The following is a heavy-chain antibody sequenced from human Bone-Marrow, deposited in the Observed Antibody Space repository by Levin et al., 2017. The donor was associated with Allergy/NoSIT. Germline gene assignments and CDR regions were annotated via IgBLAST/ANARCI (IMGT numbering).Heavy chain of an antibody. J-gene: IGHJ4*02. CDR2: VFHTGTT. D-gene: IGHD1-26*01. CDR3: VRDGGYQLLPLLSYFDY. CDR1: GSSIRSAYY. V-gene: IGHV4-38-2*02. Sequence: SETLSLTCSVSGSSIRSAYYWGWIRQPPGKGLEWIGSVFHTGTTSYNPSLQSRVTMSRDTSKNHFSLQLRSVTAADTAIYYCVRDGGYQLLPLLSYFDYWGQGVLVTVSS.